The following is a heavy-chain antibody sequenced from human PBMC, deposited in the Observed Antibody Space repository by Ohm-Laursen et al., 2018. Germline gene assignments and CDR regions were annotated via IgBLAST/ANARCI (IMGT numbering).Heavy chain of an antibody. D-gene: IGHD6-13*01. CDR1: GFTVSSNY. Sequence: SLRLSCAASGFTVSSNYMTWVRQAPGQGLEWVSVIYSGGSTYYADSVKGRFTISRDNAKNSLYLQMNSLRAEDTAVYYCARALYSSSFYFDYWGQGTLVTVSS. CDR2: IYSGGST. V-gene: IGHV3-53*01. CDR3: ARALYSSSFYFDY. J-gene: IGHJ4*02.